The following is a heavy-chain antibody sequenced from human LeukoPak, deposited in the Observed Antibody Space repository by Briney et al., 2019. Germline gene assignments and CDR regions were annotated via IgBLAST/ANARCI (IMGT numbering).Heavy chain of an antibody. CDR1: GGSFSGYY. CDR3: ARVGLYGSESYAALDI. D-gene: IGHD3-10*01. V-gene: IGHV4-34*01. Sequence: SETLSLTCAVYGGSFSGYYWSWIRQPPGKGLEWIGEINHSGSTNYNPSLKSRVTISVDTSKNQFSLKLSSVTAADTAVYYCARVGLYGSESYAALDIWGQGTVVTVSS. J-gene: IGHJ3*02. CDR2: INHSGST.